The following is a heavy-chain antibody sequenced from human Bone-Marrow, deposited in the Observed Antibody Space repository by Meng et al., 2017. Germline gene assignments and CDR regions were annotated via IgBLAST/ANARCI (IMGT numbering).Heavy chain of an antibody. V-gene: IGHV4-61*02. J-gene: IGHJ4*02. CDR2: IYTSGST. Sequence: SETLSLTCTVSGGSISSGSYYWSWIRQPAGKGLEWIGRIYTSGSTNYNPSLKSRVTISVDTSKNQFSLKLSSVTAADTAVYYCARVTRMYSSGWPRLDYWGQGTRVTGYS. D-gene: IGHD6-19*01. CDR1: GGSISSGSYY. CDR3: ARVTRMYSSGWPRLDY.